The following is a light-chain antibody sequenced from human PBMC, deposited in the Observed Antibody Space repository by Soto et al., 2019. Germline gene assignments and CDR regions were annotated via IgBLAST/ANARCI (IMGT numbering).Light chain of an antibody. J-gene: IGKJ5*01. CDR1: QSIANY. CDR2: AAS. V-gene: IGKV1-39*01. CDR3: QQNYSPPPIT. Sequence: DIQMTQSPSSLSASVGDRVTITCRASQSIANYLNWYQQKPGKAPKLLIYAASTLQNGVPSKFSGSGFGTDFTLTISSLQTEDFATYYCQQNYSPPPITFGQGTRLEIK.